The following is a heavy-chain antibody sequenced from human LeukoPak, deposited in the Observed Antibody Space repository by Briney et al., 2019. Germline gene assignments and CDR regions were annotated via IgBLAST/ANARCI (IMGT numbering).Heavy chain of an antibody. J-gene: IGHJ4*02. CDR3: ARLLWFGELSYFDY. D-gene: IGHD3-10*01. V-gene: IGHV4-31*03. CDR1: GGSINSGGFY. CDR2: IYYSGST. Sequence: SETLSLTCTVSGGSINSGGFYWSWIRQHPGKGLEWIGYIYYSGSTYYNPSLKSRVTISVDMSKNQFSLKLSSVTAADTAVYYCARLLWFGELSYFDYWGQGTLVTVSS.